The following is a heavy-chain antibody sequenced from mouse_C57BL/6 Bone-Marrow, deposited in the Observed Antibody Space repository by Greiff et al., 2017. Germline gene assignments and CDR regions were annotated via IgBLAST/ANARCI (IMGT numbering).Heavy chain of an antibody. V-gene: IGHV1-64*01. Sequence: VQLQQPGAELVKPGASVKLSCKASGYTFTSYWMHWVKQRPGQGLEWIGMIHPNSGSTNYNEKFKSKDTLTVDKSSSTAYMQLSSLTSEDSAVYYCARDGFYGSSFFDYWGQGTTLTVSS. CDR2: IHPNSGST. CDR1: GYTFTSYW. CDR3: ARDGFYGSSFFDY. J-gene: IGHJ2*01. D-gene: IGHD1-1*01.